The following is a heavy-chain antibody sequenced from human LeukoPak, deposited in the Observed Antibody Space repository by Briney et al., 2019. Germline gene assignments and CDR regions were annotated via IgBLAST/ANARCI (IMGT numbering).Heavy chain of an antibody. J-gene: IGHJ6*03. CDR2: INHSGST. V-gene: IGHV4-34*01. CDR1: GGSFSGYY. Sequence: PSETLSLTCAVYGGSFSGYYWSWIRHPPGKGLEWIGEINHSGSTNYNPSLKSRVTISVDTSKNQFSLKLSSVTAADTAVYYCARARIAARRTHYYYYMDVWGKGTTVTVSS. CDR3: ARARIAARRTHYYYYMDV. D-gene: IGHD6-6*01.